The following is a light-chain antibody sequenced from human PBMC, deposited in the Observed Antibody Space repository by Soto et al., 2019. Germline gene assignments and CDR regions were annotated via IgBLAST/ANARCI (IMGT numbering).Light chain of an antibody. J-gene: IGKJ1*01. CDR3: QPYGNSPKA. Sequence: EIVFTRSPGTRSLSLAQRGKRSGRASQSVRGNNLAWYKQKPGQAPRLLIFGASSRATGIPARFSGSRSGQAFTPAIPRLPREAFEVYYCQPYGNSPKAFGQGTKVDIK. CDR1: QSVRGNN. V-gene: IGKV3-20*01. CDR2: GAS.